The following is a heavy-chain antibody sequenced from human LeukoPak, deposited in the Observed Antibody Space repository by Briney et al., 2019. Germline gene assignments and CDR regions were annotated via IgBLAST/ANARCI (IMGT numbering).Heavy chain of an antibody. CDR2: ISSSGSTI. J-gene: IGHJ4*02. CDR3: ARDRGDSSGYYYFDY. V-gene: IGHV3-11*01. CDR1: GFTFSDYY. Sequence: GGTLRLSCAASGFTFSDYYMSWIRQAPGKGLEWVSYISSSGSTIYYADSVKGRFTISRDNAKNSLYLQMNSLRAEDTAVYYCARDRGDSSGYYYFDYWGQGTLVTVSS. D-gene: IGHD3-22*01.